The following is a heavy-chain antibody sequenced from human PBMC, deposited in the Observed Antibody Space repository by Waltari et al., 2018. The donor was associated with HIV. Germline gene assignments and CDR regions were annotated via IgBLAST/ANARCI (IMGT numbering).Heavy chain of an antibody. CDR1: GLTFSSSG. D-gene: IGHD1-1*01. Sequence: QVQLVESGGGVVQPGRSLRLSCATSGLTFSSSGMHWVRQAPGKGMEGGAVISEDGSNKYYADSVKGRFTSARDNSKNTLYLQMNSLRAEGTAAYYWSKGWTPRYFDYWGQGSLVTVSS. V-gene: IGHV3-30*18. CDR3: SKGWTPRYFDY. J-gene: IGHJ4*02. CDR2: ISEDGSNK.